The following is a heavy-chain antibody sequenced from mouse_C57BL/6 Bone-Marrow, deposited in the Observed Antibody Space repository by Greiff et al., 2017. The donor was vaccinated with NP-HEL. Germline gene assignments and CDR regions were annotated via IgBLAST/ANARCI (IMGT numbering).Heavy chain of an antibody. V-gene: IGHV1-64*01. D-gene: IGHD2-14*01. CDR1: GYTFTSYW. CDR3: ARVRRMGYAMDY. J-gene: IGHJ4*01. Sequence: QVQLQQPGAELVKPGASVKLSCKASGYTFTSYWMHWVKQRPGQGLEWIGMIHPYNGGTNYNQKFKGKATLTVDKSSSTAYMQLSSLTSEDSAVYYCARVRRMGYAMDYWGQGTSVTVTA. CDR2: IHPYNGGT.